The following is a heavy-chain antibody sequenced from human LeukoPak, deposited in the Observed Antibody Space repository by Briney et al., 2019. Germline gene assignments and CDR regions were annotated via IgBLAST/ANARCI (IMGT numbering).Heavy chain of an antibody. Sequence: GSLRLSCAASGFTFSSYEMNWVRQPPGKGLEWIGVIYHSGGTNYNPSLKSRITISVDKSQNQFSLKVNSLTAADTAVYYCATNGYYCMDVWGKGTTVTVSS. D-gene: IGHD2-8*01. V-gene: IGHV4-4*02. J-gene: IGHJ6*03. CDR3: ATNGYYCMDV. CDR1: GFTFSSYEM. CDR2: IYHSGGT.